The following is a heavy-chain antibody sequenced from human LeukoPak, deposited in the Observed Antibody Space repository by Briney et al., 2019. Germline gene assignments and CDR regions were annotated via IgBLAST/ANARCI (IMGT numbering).Heavy chain of an antibody. CDR3: ARGPSANYYDSSGYYLY. J-gene: IGHJ4*02. Sequence: ASVKVSCKASGYTFTSYYMHWVRQASGQGLEWMGIINPSGGSTSYAQKFQGRVTMTRDTSTSTVYMELSSLRSEDTAVYYCARGPSANYYDSSGYYLYWGQGTLVTVSS. CDR2: INPSGGST. D-gene: IGHD3-22*01. CDR1: GYTFTSYY. V-gene: IGHV1-46*01.